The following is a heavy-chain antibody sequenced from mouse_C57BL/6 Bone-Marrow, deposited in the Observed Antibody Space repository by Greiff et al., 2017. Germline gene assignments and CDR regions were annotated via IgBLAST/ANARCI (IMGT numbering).Heavy chain of an antibody. CDR3: ARWDYGSSFAY. Sequence: QVHVKQSGAELVRPGASVKLSCKASGYTFTDYYINWVKQRPGQGLEWIARLYPGSGNTYYNEKFKGKATLTAEKSSSTAYMQLSSLTSEDSAVYFCARWDYGSSFAYWGQGTLVTVSA. D-gene: IGHD1-1*01. J-gene: IGHJ3*01. CDR2: LYPGSGNT. V-gene: IGHV1-76*01. CDR1: GYTFTDYY.